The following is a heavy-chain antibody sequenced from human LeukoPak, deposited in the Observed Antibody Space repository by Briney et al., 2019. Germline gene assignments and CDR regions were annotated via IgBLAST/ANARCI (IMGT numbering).Heavy chain of an antibody. J-gene: IGHJ6*02. CDR2: IYPGDSDT. Sequence: GESLKISCKGSGYIFTNYWIGWLRQMPGKGLEWMGIIYPGDSDTRHSPSFQGQVTISADKSINTVYLQWSSLKASDTAMYYCARRAISTRCAMDVWGQGTTVTVSS. CDR1: GYIFTNYW. D-gene: IGHD1-26*01. V-gene: IGHV5-51*01. CDR3: ARRAISTRCAMDV.